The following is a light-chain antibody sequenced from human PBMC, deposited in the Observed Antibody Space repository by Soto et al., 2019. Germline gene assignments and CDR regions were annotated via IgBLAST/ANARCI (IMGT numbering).Light chain of an antibody. CDR3: QQYSNWPPWT. J-gene: IGKJ1*01. CDR2: GAS. V-gene: IGKV3-15*01. Sequence: EIGMPQSPATLSVSPGERATLSCRASQSVSSNLAWYQQKPGQAPRLLFYGASTRATGVPARFSATGSGTEFTLTISSLQSEDFALYYCQQYSNWPPWTFGQGTKVDIK. CDR1: QSVSSN.